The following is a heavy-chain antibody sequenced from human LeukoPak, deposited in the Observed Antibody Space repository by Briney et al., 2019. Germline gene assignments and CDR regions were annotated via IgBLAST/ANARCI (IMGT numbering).Heavy chain of an antibody. CDR1: GYTFTSYD. CDR3: ATSTIVAADSFDI. J-gene: IGHJ3*02. CDR2: INPNSGGT. Sequence: ASVKVSCKASGYTFTSYDINWVRQATGQGLEWMGWINPNSGGTNYAQKFQGRVIMTEDTSTDTAYMELTSLSSEDTAVYYCATSTIVAADSFDIWGQGTLVTVSS. V-gene: IGHV1-8*01. D-gene: IGHD1-26*01.